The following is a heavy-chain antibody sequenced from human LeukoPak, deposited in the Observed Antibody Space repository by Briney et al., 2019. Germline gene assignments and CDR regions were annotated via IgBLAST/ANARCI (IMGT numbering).Heavy chain of an antibody. CDR1: GYTFTSYD. D-gene: IGHD1-26*01. Sequence: GASVKVSCKASGYTFTSYDINWVRQATGQGLEWMGWMNPNSGNTGYAQKFQGRVTMTRNTSIGTAYMELSSLRSEDTAVYYCARAPPKIVGATRRSWFDPWGQGTLVTVSS. CDR2: MNPNSGNT. V-gene: IGHV1-8*01. J-gene: IGHJ5*02. CDR3: ARAPPKIVGATRRSWFDP.